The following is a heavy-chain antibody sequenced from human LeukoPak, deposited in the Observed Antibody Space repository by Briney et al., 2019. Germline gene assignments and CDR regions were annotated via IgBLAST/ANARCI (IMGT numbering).Heavy chain of an antibody. D-gene: IGHD3-22*01. CDR3: ARDTGSSGYLNWFDP. CDR2: INPSGGST. CDR1: GYTFTSYY. Sequence: ASVKVSCTASGYTFTSYYMHWVRQAPGQGLEWMGIINPSGGSTSYAQKFQGRVTMTRDTSTSTVYMELSSLRSEDTAVYYCARDTGSSGYLNWFDPWGQGTLVTVSS. V-gene: IGHV1-46*01. J-gene: IGHJ5*02.